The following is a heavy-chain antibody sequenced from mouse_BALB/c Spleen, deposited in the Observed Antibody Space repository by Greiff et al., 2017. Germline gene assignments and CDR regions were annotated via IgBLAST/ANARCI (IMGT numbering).Heavy chain of an antibody. CDR3: AREAYGNFAD. Sequence: EVMLVESGGGLVKPGGSLKLSCAASGFTFSSYAMSWVRQSPEKRLEWVAEISSGGSYTYYPDTVTGRFTISRDNAKNTLYLEMSSLRSEDTAMYYCAREAYGNFADWGQGTLVTVSA. CDR2: ISSGGSYT. D-gene: IGHD2-1*01. V-gene: IGHV5-9-4*01. J-gene: IGHJ3*01. CDR1: GFTFSSYA.